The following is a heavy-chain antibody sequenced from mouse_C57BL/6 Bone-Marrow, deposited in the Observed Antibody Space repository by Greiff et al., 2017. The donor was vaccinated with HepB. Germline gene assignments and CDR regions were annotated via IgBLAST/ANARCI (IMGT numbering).Heavy chain of an antibody. J-gene: IGHJ3*01. CDR1: GYTFTSYG. CDR2: IYPRSGNT. D-gene: IGHD2-4*01. CDR3: AREDYPFAY. Sequence: QVHVKQSGAELARPGASVKLSCKASGYTFTSYGISWVKQRTGQGLEWIGEIYPRSGNTYYNEKFKGKATLTADKSSSTAYMELRSLTSEDSAVYFCAREDYPFAYWGQGTLVTVSA. V-gene: IGHV1-81*01.